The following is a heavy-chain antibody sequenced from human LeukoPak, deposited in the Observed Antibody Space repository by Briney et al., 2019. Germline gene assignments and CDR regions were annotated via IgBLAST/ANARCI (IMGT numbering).Heavy chain of an antibody. CDR3: ARHYTVVTPDFDS. Sequence: SETLSLTCTVSGGSISSYYWSWIRQPPGKGLEWIGYIYYSGSTNYNPSLKSRVTISVDTSKNQFSLKPSSVTAADTAVYYCARHYTVVTPDFDSWGQGTLVTVSS. V-gene: IGHV4-59*08. CDR1: GGSISSYY. J-gene: IGHJ4*02. CDR2: IYYSGST. D-gene: IGHD4-23*01.